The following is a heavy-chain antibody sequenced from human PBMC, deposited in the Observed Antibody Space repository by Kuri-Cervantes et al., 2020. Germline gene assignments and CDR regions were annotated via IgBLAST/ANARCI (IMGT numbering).Heavy chain of an antibody. Sequence: GGSLRLSCKASGYDFNSYGFSWVRQAPGLGLEWMGGIIPIFGTANYAQKFQGRVTITADESTSTAYMELSSLRSEDTAVYYCARVDSLAEYFQHWGQGTLVTVSS. J-gene: IGHJ1*01. CDR2: IIPIFGTA. CDR1: GYDFNSYG. CDR3: ARVDSLAEYFQH. D-gene: IGHD2-21*01. V-gene: IGHV1-69*01.